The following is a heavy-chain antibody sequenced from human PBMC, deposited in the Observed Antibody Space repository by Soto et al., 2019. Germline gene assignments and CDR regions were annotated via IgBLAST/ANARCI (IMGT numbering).Heavy chain of an antibody. V-gene: IGHV3-30-3*01. CDR2: ISYDGSNK. Sequence: QVQLVESGGGVVQPGRSLRLSCAASGFTFSIYAMHWVRQAPGKGLEWVAVISYDGSNKYYADSVKGRFTISRDNSKNTRYLQMHSLRAEDTAVYYCARARLDTPALDYWGQGTLVTVSS. CDR3: ARARLDTPALDY. J-gene: IGHJ4*02. D-gene: IGHD2-2*01. CDR1: GFTFSIYA.